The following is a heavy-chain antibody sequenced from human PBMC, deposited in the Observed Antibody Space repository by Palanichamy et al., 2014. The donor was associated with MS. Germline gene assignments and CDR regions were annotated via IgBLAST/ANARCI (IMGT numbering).Heavy chain of an antibody. D-gene: IGHD2-21*02. CDR3: ARVVTVLKY. CDR2: INPDSGDT. V-gene: IGHV1-2*06. CDR1: GYTFTGYY. J-gene: IGHJ4*02. Sequence: QVQLVQSGAEVRKPGASVKVSCKTSGYTFTGYYIHWVRQAPGQGLEWMGRINPDSGDTNYPQKFQGRVTLTRDTSNSTAYMELSRLTSGDTAVYFCARVVTVLKYWGQGTLVTVSS.